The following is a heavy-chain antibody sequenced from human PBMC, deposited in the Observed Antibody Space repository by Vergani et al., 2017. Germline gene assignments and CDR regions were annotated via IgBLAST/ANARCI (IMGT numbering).Heavy chain of an antibody. D-gene: IGHD2-2*01. CDR2: ISGSGGST. V-gene: IGHV3-23*01. CDR3: AKSAGARLYCSSTSCPNDY. Sequence: EVQLLESGGGLVQPGGSLRLSCEASGFSFPGYAMSWVRQAPGKGLEWVSAISGSGGSTYYADSVKGRFTISRDNSKNTLYLQMNSLRAEDTAVYYCAKSAGARLYCSSTSCPNDYWGQGTLVTVSS. J-gene: IGHJ4*02. CDR1: GFSFPGYA.